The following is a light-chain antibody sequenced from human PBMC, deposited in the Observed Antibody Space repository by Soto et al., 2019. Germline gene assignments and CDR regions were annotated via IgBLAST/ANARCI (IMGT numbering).Light chain of an antibody. Sequence: QSVLTQPPSVSGAPGQRVSISCTGSTSNIGAPYDVHWYQHLPGAAPKLLIYGDNNRPSGVPDRFSGSKSGTSASLAITSLQAEDEADYYCQSYYISLHNYVFGTGTKVTVL. J-gene: IGLJ1*01. CDR3: QSYYISLHNYV. CDR1: TSNIGAPYD. CDR2: GDN. V-gene: IGLV1-40*01.